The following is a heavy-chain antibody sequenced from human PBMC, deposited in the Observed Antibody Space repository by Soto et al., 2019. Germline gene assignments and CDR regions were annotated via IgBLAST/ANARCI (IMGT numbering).Heavy chain of an antibody. CDR3: ARLPIVVVPAAIQRSYYYYYYGMDV. CDR2: IYYSGST. J-gene: IGHJ6*02. Sequence: SSETLSLTCTVSGGSISSSSYYWGWIRQPPGKGLEWIGSIYYSGSTYYNPSLKSRVTISVDTSKNQFSLKLSSVTAADTAVYYCARLPIVVVPAAIQRSYYYYYYGMDVWGQGTTVTVSS. V-gene: IGHV4-39*01. CDR1: GGSISSSSYY. D-gene: IGHD2-2*01.